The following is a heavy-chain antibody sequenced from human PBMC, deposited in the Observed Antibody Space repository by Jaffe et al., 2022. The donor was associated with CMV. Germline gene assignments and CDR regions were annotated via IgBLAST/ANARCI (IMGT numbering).Heavy chain of an antibody. Sequence: EVQLVESGGGLVQPGGSLRLSCAASGFTFSSYSMNWVRQAPGKGLEWVSYISSSSSTIYYADSVKGRFTISRDNAKNSLYLQMNSLRDEDTAVYYCARDWRGSDFWSGLGSYYYYYYGMDVWGQGTTVTVSS. CDR2: ISSSSSTI. D-gene: IGHD3-3*01. J-gene: IGHJ6*02. V-gene: IGHV3-48*02. CDR1: GFTFSSYS. CDR3: ARDWRGSDFWSGLGSYYYYYYGMDV.